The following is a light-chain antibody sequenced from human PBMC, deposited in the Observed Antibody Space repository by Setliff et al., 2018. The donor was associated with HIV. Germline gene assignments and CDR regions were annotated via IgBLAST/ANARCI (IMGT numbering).Light chain of an antibody. Sequence: QSVLTQPASVSGSPGQSIAISCTGTSSDVGGYDYVSWFQQRPGKAPKLMIYDVSKRPSGVSNRFSGSKSDNTASLTISGLQAEDEADYFCSSYTSISTYVFGTGTKVTVL. J-gene: IGLJ1*01. CDR1: SSDVGGYDY. V-gene: IGLV2-14*01. CDR3: SSYTSISTYV. CDR2: DVS.